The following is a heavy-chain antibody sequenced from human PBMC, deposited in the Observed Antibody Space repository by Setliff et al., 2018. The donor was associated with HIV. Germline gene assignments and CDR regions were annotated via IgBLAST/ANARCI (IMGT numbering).Heavy chain of an antibody. Sequence: PSETLSLTCTVSGDPISSGSYYWGWIRQPPGKGLEWIGSMYYSGTTYYNPSLKSRVTISVDTSKTQFSLKLHSVTAADTAVYYCARRPDYYDSRGAFDIWGQGTMVTVSS. CDR1: GDPISSGSYY. D-gene: IGHD3-22*01. CDR3: ARRPDYYDSRGAFDI. J-gene: IGHJ3*02. CDR2: MYYSGTT. V-gene: IGHV4-39*01.